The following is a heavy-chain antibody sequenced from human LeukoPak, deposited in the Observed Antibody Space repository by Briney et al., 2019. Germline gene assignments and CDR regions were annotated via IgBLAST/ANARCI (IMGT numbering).Heavy chain of an antibody. D-gene: IGHD3-22*01. V-gene: IGHV4-59*01. J-gene: IGHJ4*02. CDR2: IYYSGST. CDR1: GGSISSYY. Sequence: SETLSLTCTVSGGSISSYYWSWIRQPPEKGLEWIGYIYYSGSTNYNPSLKSRVTISVDTSKNQFSLKLSSVTAADTAVYYCARAAGVDYDSSGYHDYWGQGTLVTVSS. CDR3: ARAAGVDYDSSGYHDY.